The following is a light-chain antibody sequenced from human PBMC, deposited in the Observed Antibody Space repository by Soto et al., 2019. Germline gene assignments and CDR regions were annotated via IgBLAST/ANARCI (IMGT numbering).Light chain of an antibody. V-gene: IGLV2-11*01. CDR2: DVN. CDR3: CSPADFYLL. J-gene: IGLJ2*01. CDR1: SSDVRDNDY. Sequence: QSALTQPRSVSGSPGQSVTISCTGTSSDVRDNDYVSWYQHHPGKAPKLMIYDVNKRPSGVPDRFSGSKSGNTASLTISGLQAEDEADYYCCSPADFYLLFGGGTNLTVL.